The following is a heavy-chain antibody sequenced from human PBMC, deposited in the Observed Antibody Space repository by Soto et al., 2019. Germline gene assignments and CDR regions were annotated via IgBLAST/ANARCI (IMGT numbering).Heavy chain of an antibody. D-gene: IGHD3-3*01. Sequence: GGSLRLSCAVSGFTFNDYAMSWVRQAPGKGLEWVSTISGGLGSAYYAASVEGRFTISGDSSNNTLYLQMNSLRAEDTAVYYCAKFAFGVVWRKPADVWGQGTTVTVSS. CDR2: ISGGLGSA. J-gene: IGHJ6*02. V-gene: IGHV3-23*01. CDR3: AKFAFGVVWRKPADV. CDR1: GFTFNDYA.